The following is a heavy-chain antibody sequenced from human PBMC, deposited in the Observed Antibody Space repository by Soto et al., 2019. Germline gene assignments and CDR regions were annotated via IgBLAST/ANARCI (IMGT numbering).Heavy chain of an antibody. CDR3: AHSLIEYYYDSSGYYSAEYFQH. J-gene: IGHJ1*01. CDR1: GFSLSTSGVG. CDR2: IYWDDDK. Sequence: QITLKESGPTLVKPTQTLTLTCTFSGFSLSTSGVGVGWIRQPPGKALEWLALIYWDDDKRYSPSLKSRLTITKDTSKNQVVLTMTNMDPVDTATYYCAHSLIEYYYDSSGYYSAEYFQHWGQGTLVTVSS. D-gene: IGHD3-22*01. V-gene: IGHV2-5*02.